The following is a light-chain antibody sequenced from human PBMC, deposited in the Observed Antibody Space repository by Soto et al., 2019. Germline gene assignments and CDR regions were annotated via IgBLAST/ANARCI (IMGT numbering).Light chain of an antibody. Sequence: EMVLTQSPGTLSLSPGERATLSCRASQSVSNNYLAWYQQKPGQAPRLLIYGASSRATGIPDRFSGSGSGTDFTLTISSLEPEDFAVYYCHQYSSSTQTFGQGTKVDIK. J-gene: IGKJ1*01. CDR3: HQYSSSTQT. V-gene: IGKV3-20*01. CDR2: GAS. CDR1: QSVSNNY.